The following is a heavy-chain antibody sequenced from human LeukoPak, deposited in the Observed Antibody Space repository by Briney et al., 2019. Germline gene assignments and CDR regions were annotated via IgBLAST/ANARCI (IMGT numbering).Heavy chain of an antibody. CDR3: ARVPTTVTTGSVWFDP. Sequence: GSSVKVSCKASGGTFSSYAISWVRQAPGQGLEWMGRIIPILGIANHAQKFQGRVTITADKSTSTAYMELSSLRSEDTAVYYCARVPTTVTTGSVWFDPWGQGTLVTVSS. J-gene: IGHJ5*02. V-gene: IGHV1-69*04. CDR1: GGTFSSYA. CDR2: IIPILGIA. D-gene: IGHD4-17*01.